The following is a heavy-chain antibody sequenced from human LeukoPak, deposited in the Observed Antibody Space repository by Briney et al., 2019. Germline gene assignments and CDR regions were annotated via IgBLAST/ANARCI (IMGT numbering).Heavy chain of an antibody. CDR2: ISGSGGST. D-gene: IGHD3-22*01. Sequence: SGGSLRLSCAASGFTFSSYAMSWVRQAPGKGLEWVSAISGSGGSTYYADSVKGRLTISRDTSKNTLYLQMNSLRAEDTAVYYCAKRYDSSGYYPPDAFDIWGQGTMVTVSS. CDR1: GFTFSSYA. CDR3: AKRYDSSGYYPPDAFDI. J-gene: IGHJ3*02. V-gene: IGHV3-23*01.